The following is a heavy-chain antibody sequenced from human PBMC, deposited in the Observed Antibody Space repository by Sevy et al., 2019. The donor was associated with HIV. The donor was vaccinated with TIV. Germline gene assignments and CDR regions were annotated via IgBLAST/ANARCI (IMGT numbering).Heavy chain of an antibody. J-gene: IGHJ5*02. V-gene: IGHV4-59*01. CDR3: ARWGDILTGYWGWFDP. CDR1: GGSISSYY. CDR2: IYYCGST. Sequence: SETLSLTCTVSGGSISSYYWSWIRQPPGKGLEWIGYIYYCGSTNYNPSLKSRVTISVDTSKNQFSLKLGSVTAAETAVYYCARWGDILTGYWGWFDPWGRGTLVTVSS. D-gene: IGHD3-9*01.